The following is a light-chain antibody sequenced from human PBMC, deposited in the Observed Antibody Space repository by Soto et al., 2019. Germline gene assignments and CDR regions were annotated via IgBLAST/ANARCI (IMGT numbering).Light chain of an antibody. J-gene: IGKJ2*01. CDR1: QSVNSNY. CDR2: GAS. CDR3: QHFGGWSYT. Sequence: DIVLTQSPGTLSLSPGETATLSCRASQSVNSNYLAWYQQKPGQAPRLLIYGASARATGIPDRFSGSGSGTDFTLAISRLEPEDFAVNYCQHFGGWSYTFGQGTKLEIK. V-gene: IGKV3-20*01.